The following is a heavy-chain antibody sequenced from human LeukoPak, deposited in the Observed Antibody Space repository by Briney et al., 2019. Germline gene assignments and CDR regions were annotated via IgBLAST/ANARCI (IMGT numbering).Heavy chain of an antibody. V-gene: IGHV1-3*01. D-gene: IGHD5-12*01. CDR2: INAGNGNT. Sequence: GASVKVSCKASGYTFTSYAMHWVRQAPRQRLEWMGWINAGNGNTKYSQKFQGRVTITRDTSASTAYMELSSLRSEDTAVYYCARVRFYSGYDDYWGQGTLVTVSS. CDR1: GYTFTSYA. CDR3: ARVRFYSGYDDY. J-gene: IGHJ4*02.